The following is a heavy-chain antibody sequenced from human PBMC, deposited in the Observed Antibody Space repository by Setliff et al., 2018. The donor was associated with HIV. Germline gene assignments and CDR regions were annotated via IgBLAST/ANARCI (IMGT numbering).Heavy chain of an antibody. CDR1: GYSLSSDYY. V-gene: IGHV4-38-2*01. CDR3: AAKKSGDYPFN. D-gene: IGHD4-17*01. CDR2: IYHSGST. Sequence: SETLSLTCAVSGYSLSSDYYWGWIRQPPGKGLEWIASIYHSGSTYYNPSLKSRVTISLDTSKNQFSLKVGSVTAADTAVYYCAAKKSGDYPFNWGQGTLVTVSS. J-gene: IGHJ4*02.